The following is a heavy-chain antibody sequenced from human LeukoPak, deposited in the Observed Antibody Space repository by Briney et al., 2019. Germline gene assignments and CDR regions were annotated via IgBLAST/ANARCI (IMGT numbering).Heavy chain of an antibody. CDR1: GFTFSSYG. D-gene: IGHD3-10*01. J-gene: IGHJ4*02. CDR2: IRYDGSNK. V-gene: IGHV3-30*02. Sequence: QPGGSLRLSRAASGFTFSSYGMHWVRQAPGKGLEWVAFIRYDGSNKYYADSVKGRFTISRDNSKNTLYLQMNSLRAEDTAVYYCVKDSGHYFDYWGQGTVVTVSS. CDR3: VKDSGHYFDY.